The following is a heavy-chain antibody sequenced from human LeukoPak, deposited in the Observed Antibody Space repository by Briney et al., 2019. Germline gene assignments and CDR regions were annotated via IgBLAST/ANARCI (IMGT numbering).Heavy chain of an antibody. J-gene: IGHJ4*02. CDR3: ARAGYCSGGSCYFTR. CDR1: GGSISSSSYH. D-gene: IGHD2-15*01. CDR2: IYFSGST. V-gene: IGHV4-39*01. Sequence: SETLSLTCTVSGGSISSSSYHWGWIRQPPGKGLEWIGNIYFSGSTYYNPSLKSRVTISVDMSKNQFSLKLSSVTAADTAVYYCARAGYCSGGSCYFTRWGQGTLVTVSS.